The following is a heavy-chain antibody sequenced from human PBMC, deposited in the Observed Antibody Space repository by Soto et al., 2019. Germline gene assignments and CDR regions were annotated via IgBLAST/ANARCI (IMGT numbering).Heavy chain of an antibody. D-gene: IGHD2-21*01. CDR3: ARGPPIVGNTTPLDS. J-gene: IGHJ4*02. V-gene: IGHV4-4*01. CDR1: GGSITNSNW. Sequence: TLSLTCTVSGGSITNSNWWSWVRLPPAKGLEWIGDIYHAGSTKYNPSLERRVTMSVDTSNNQFALTLTSVTAADTAVYFCARGPPIVGNTTPLDSWGQGTLVTVSS. CDR2: IYHAGST.